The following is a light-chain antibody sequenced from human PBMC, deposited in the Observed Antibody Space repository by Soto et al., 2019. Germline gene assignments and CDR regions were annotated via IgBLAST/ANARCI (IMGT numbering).Light chain of an antibody. V-gene: IGLV2-14*03. CDR3: SSYTSSSTRV. J-gene: IGLJ1*01. Sequence: LTQPASVSGSPGQSIAISCTGTSSDVGGYNYVSWYQQHPGKAPKLMIYDASNRPSGVSNRFSGSKSGNTASLTISGLQADDEADYYCSSYTSSSTRVFGTGTKVTVL. CDR1: SSDVGGYNY. CDR2: DAS.